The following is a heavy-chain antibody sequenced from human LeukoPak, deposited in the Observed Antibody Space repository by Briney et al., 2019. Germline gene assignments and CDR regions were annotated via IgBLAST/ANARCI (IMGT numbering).Heavy chain of an antibody. J-gene: IGHJ4*02. V-gene: IGHV4-4*07. D-gene: IGHD3-22*01. CDR2: IYTSGST. CDR3: ARDPWFYCDSSGYFQA. Sequence: SETLSLTCTVSGGSISSYYWSWIRQPAGKGLEWIGRIYTSGSTNYSPSLKSRVTISVDTSKNQFSLRLSSVTAADTAVYYCARDPWFYCDSSGYFQAWGQGTLVTVSS. CDR1: GGSISSYY.